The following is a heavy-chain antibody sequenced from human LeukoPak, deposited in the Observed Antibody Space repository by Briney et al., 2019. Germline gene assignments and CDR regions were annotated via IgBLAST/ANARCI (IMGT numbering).Heavy chain of an antibody. CDR3: AKDFWSGYYSSPFDY. CDR2: ISSSGSTI. J-gene: IGHJ4*02. CDR1: GFTFSDYY. D-gene: IGHD3-3*01. Sequence: GGSLRLSCAASGFTFSDYYMSWIRQAPGKGLEWVSYISSSGSTIYYADSVKGRFTISRDNSKNTLYLQMNSLRAEDTAVYYCAKDFWSGYYSSPFDYWGQGTLVTVSS. V-gene: IGHV3-11*04.